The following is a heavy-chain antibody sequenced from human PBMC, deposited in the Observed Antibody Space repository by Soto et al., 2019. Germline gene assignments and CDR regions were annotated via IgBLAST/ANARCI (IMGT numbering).Heavy chain of an antibody. CDR2: IKQDGSEK. V-gene: IGHV3-7*05. Sequence: GGSLRLSCAASGFTFSSYWMSWVRQAPGKGLEWVANIKQDGSEKYYVDSVKGRFTISRDNAKNSLYLQMNSLRAEDTAVYYCARVETYSSGWYRGYYGMDVWGQGTTVTVSS. J-gene: IGHJ6*02. CDR3: ARVETYSSGWYRGYYGMDV. D-gene: IGHD6-19*01. CDR1: GFTFSSYW.